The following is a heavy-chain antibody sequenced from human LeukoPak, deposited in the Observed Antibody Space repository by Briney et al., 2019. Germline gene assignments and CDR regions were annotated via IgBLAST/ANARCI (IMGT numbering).Heavy chain of an antibody. D-gene: IGHD5-12*01. V-gene: IGHV3-9*01. J-gene: IGHJ6*03. Sequence: QSGGSLRLSCDVSGFTFEDYAMYWVRQAPGKGLEWVSGINWNGANIAYADSVKGRFTISRDNSKNTLYLQMNSLRAEDTAVYYCARGGATDYYYMDVWGKGTTVTVSS. CDR1: GFTFEDYA. CDR2: INWNGANI. CDR3: ARGGATDYYYMDV.